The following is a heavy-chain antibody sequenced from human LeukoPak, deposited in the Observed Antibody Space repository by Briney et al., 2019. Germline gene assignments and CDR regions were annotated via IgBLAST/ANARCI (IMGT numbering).Heavy chain of an antibody. Sequence: ASETLSLTCAVYGGSFSGYYWNWIRQPPGKGLEWIGEINHSGSTNYNPSLKSRVTIPVDTSKNQFSLKLSSVTAADTAVYYCARDRRMVGADYWGQGTLVTVSS. J-gene: IGHJ4*02. V-gene: IGHV4-34*01. D-gene: IGHD2-15*01. CDR1: GGSFSGYY. CDR2: INHSGST. CDR3: ARDRRMVGADY.